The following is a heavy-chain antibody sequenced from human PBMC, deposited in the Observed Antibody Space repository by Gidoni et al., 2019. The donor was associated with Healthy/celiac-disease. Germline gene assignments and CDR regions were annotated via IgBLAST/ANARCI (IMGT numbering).Heavy chain of an antibody. CDR2: IYYSGST. J-gene: IGHJ5*02. Sequence: QVHLQESRPGLVKPPETLSLTCTVSAGSISSYYWNWIRQPPGKGLEWTGYIYYSGSTNCNPSRKRRVTISVDTSKNQFSLKLSSVTAADTAVYYCARIYSYGNNWFDPWGQGTLVTVSS. D-gene: IGHD5-18*01. CDR3: ARIYSYGNNWFDP. CDR1: AGSISSYY. V-gene: IGHV4-59*08.